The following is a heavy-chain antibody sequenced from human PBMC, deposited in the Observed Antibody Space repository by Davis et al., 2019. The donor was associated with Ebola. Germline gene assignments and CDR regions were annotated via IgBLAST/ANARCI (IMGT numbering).Heavy chain of an antibody. CDR3: ARAGPNVYYYYPMEV. J-gene: IGHJ6*02. Sequence: ASVKVSCKTSGDIFNSYSVHWVRQAPGQRLEWMGWINPGRGNTKFSQRFQGRVTITADTSANTAYMELSSLTSEDTAVYFCARAGPNVYYYYPMEVWGQGTTVTVSS. V-gene: IGHV1-3*01. CDR2: INPGRGNT. D-gene: IGHD3-10*01. CDR1: GDIFNSYS.